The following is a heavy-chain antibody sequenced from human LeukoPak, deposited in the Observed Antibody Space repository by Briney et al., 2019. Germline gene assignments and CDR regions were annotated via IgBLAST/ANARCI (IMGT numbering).Heavy chain of an antibody. CDR3: ARDYGDYVGLFDY. D-gene: IGHD4-17*01. Sequence: GASVKVSCKASGGTFSSYAISWVRQAPGQGLEWMGRIIPILGIANYAQKFQGRVTITADKSTSTAYMELSSLRSEDTAVYYCARDYGDYVGLFDYWGQGTLVTVSS. V-gene: IGHV1-69*04. J-gene: IGHJ4*02. CDR2: IIPILGIA. CDR1: GGTFSSYA.